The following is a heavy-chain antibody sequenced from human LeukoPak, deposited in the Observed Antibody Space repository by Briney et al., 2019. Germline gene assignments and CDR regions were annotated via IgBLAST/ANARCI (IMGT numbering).Heavy chain of an antibody. J-gene: IGHJ4*02. D-gene: IGHD5-18*01. Sequence: GWALILSCAASGVTFSGYSMNWVRHEPAGRLEWVSSISSSSTYIYYADSVKGRFTISRDNAKNSLYLQMNSLRAEDTAVYYCARGGGYSYGYSHFDSWGQGTLVTVSS. V-gene: IGHV3-21*01. CDR3: ARGGGYSYGYSHFDS. CDR2: ISSSSTYI. CDR1: GVTFSGYS.